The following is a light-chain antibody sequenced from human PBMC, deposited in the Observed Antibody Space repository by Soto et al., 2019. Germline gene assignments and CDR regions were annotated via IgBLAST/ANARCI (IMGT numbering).Light chain of an antibody. J-gene: IGLJ2*01. CDR3: SSYGATSTL. Sequence: LTQPASVSGSPGQSITIPCTGSSSDIGLYTFVSWCQQHPGKAPKLLIYDVSYRPSGISDRFSGSKSGNTASLTISGLQPEDEADYYCSSYGATSTLFGGGTKSPS. CDR2: DVS. V-gene: IGLV2-14*03. CDR1: SSDIGLYTF.